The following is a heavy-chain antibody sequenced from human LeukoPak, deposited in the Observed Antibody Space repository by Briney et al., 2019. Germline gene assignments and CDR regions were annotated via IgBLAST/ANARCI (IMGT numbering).Heavy chain of an antibody. CDR1: GYTFTTYG. CDR2: ISAYNGNT. Sequence: ASVKVSCKASGYTFTTYGISWVRQAPGQRLEWMGWISAYNGNTNYAQKLQGRVTMTTDTSTSTAYMELRSLTSDDTAVYYCARSGSLVEYFDYWGQGTLVTVSS. CDR3: ARSGSLVEYFDY. D-gene: IGHD1-26*01. J-gene: IGHJ4*02. V-gene: IGHV1-18*01.